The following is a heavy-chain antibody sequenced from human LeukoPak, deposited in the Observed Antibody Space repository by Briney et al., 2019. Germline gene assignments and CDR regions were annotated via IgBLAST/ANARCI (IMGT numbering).Heavy chain of an antibody. V-gene: IGHV3-53*01. Sequence: GGSLRLSCAASGFTVSNSYMSWVRQAPGKGLEWVSVLYSGGGAYYTDSVRGRFAISRDSSKNTLYLQMNSLRADDTAVYYCVGQTHKDYWGQGTLVTVSS. J-gene: IGHJ4*02. CDR1: GFTVSNSY. CDR3: VGQTHKDY. CDR2: LYSGGGA.